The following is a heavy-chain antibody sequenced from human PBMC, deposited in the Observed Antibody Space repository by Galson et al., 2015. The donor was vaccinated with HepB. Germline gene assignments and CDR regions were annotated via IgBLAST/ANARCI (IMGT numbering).Heavy chain of an antibody. CDR2: ISAYNGNT. CDR3: ARDPYYYDSSGCYPDAFDI. D-gene: IGHD3-22*01. CDR1: GYTFTSYG. Sequence: SVKVSCKASGYTFTSYGISWVRQAPGQGLEWMGWISAYNGNTNYAQKLQGRVTMTTDTSTSTAYMELRSLRSDDTAVYYCARDPYYYDSSGCYPDAFDIWGQGTMVTVSS. J-gene: IGHJ3*02. V-gene: IGHV1-18*01.